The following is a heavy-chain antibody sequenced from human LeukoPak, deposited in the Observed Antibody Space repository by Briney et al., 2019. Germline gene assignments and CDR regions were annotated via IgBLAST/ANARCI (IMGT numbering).Heavy chain of an antibody. Sequence: SETLSLTRTVSGGSISSSSYYWGWIRQPPGKGLEWIGSIYYSGSTYYNPSLKSRVTISVDTSKNQFSLKLSSVIAADTAVYYCARPPHLDSSVGDYWGQGTLVTVSS. J-gene: IGHJ4*02. CDR3: ARPPHLDSSVGDY. V-gene: IGHV4-39*01. CDR2: IYYSGST. D-gene: IGHD3-22*01. CDR1: GGSISSSSYY.